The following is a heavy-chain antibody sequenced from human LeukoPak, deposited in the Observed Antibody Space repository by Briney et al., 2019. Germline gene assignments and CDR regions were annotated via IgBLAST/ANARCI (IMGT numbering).Heavy chain of an antibody. CDR1: LFTFNYYL. CDR2: INGDGSTT. V-gene: IGHV3-74*01. CDR3: AIARGFSSGWYGY. Sequence: PGGSLRLSCASSLFTFNYYLMHAVRQVPGKGLVWVSHINGDGSTTNYADSVQGRFTISRDNAKSTLYLHMTSLRADDTAVYYCAIARGFSSGWYGYWGQGALVTVSS. J-gene: IGHJ4*02. D-gene: IGHD6-13*01.